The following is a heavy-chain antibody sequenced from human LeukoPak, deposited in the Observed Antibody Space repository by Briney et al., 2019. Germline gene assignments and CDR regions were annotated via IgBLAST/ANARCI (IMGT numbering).Heavy chain of an antibody. V-gene: IGHV4-38-2*02. D-gene: IGHD3-3*01. J-gene: IGHJ5*02. CDR2: IYYSGST. Sequence: SETLSLTCTVSGYSISSGYYWGWIRQPPGKGLEWIGSIYYSGSTYYNPSLKSRVTISVDTSKNQFSLKLSSVTAADTAVYYCARLYYDFWSGYYLKTNWFDPWGQGTLVTVSS. CDR3: ARLYYDFWSGYYLKTNWFDP. CDR1: GYSISSGYY.